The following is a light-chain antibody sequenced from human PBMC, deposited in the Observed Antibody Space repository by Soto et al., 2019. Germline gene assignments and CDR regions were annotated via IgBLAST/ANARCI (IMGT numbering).Light chain of an antibody. CDR1: SSNIGSNT. CDR3: ATWDNGLTGVV. CDR2: TNN. Sequence: QSVLTQPPSTSGTPGQRVTISCSGSSSNIGSNTVHWYQQIPGTAPKLLIYTNNQRSSGVSDRFSGSKSDTSASLVISGLQSEDEADYCCATWDNGLTGVVFGGVTKLTVL. J-gene: IGLJ2*01. V-gene: IGLV1-44*01.